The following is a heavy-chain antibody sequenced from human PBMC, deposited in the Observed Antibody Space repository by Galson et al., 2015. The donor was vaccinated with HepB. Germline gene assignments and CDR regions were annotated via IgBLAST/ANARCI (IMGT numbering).Heavy chain of an antibody. D-gene: IGHD2-2*01. V-gene: IGHV3-21*01. CDR2: ISSSSSYI. J-gene: IGHJ6*02. CDR1: GFTFSSYS. Sequence: SLRLSCAASGFTFSSYSMNWVRQAPGKGLEWVSSISSSSSYIYYADSVKGRFTISRDNAKNSLYLQMNSLRAEDTAVYYCARDNLVPATGGDYYYYGMDVWGQGTTVTVSS. CDR3: ARDNLVPATGGDYYYYGMDV.